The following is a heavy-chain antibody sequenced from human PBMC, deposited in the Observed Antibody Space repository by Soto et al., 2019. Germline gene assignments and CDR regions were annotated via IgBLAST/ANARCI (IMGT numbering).Heavy chain of an antibody. CDR2: ISGSGGST. CDR3: AKALPFYDFWSGYYFDY. D-gene: IGHD3-3*01. CDR1: GFTFSSYA. V-gene: IGHV3-23*01. Sequence: GGSLRLSCAASGFTFSSYAMSWVRQAPGKGLEWVSAISGSGGSTYYADSVKGRFTISRDNSKNTLYLQMNSLRAEDTAVYYCAKALPFYDFWSGYYFDYWGQGTLVTVSS. J-gene: IGHJ4*02.